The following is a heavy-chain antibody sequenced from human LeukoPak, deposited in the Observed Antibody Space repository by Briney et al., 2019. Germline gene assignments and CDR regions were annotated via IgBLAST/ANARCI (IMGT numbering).Heavy chain of an antibody. CDR2: INHSGST. CDR3: ASGIAVAGLYYFDY. V-gene: IGHV4-34*01. CDR1: GGSISSCY. Sequence: SETLSLTCTVSGGSISSCYWSWIRQPPGKGLEWIGEINHSGSTNYNPSLKSRVTISVDTSKNQFSLKLSSVTAADTAVYYCASGIAVAGLYYFDYWGQGTLVTVSS. D-gene: IGHD6-19*01. J-gene: IGHJ4*02.